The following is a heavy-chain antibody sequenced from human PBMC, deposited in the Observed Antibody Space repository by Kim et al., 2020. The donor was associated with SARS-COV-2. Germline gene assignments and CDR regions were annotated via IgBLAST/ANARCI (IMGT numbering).Heavy chain of an antibody. V-gene: IGHV1-18*04. Sequence: ASVKVSCKASGYTFTSYGISWVRQAPGQGLEWMGWISAYNGNTNYAQKLQGRVTMTTDTSTSTAYMELRSLRSDDTAVYYCARDRLRYFDWLLGDFDYWGQGTLVTVSS. J-gene: IGHJ4*02. D-gene: IGHD3-9*01. CDR3: ARDRLRYFDWLLGDFDY. CDR2: ISAYNGNT. CDR1: GYTFTSYG.